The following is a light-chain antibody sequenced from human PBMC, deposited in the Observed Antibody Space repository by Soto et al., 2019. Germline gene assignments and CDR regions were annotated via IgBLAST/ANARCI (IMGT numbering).Light chain of an antibody. CDR2: GNS. J-gene: IGLJ1*01. V-gene: IGLV1-40*01. CDR3: QSYDSSLSLYV. Sequence: QAVVTQPPSVSGAPGQRVTISCTGSSSNIGAGYDVYWYQQLPGTAPKLLIFGNSNRPSGVPDRFSGSKSGTSASLAITGLRAEDEADYYCQSYDSSLSLYVFGTGTKLTVL. CDR1: SSNIGAGYD.